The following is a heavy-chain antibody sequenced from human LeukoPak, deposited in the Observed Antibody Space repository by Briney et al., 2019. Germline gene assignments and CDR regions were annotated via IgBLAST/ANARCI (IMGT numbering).Heavy chain of an antibody. CDR2: IIPIFGTA. Sequence: SVKVSCKASGGTFSSYAISWVRQAPGQGLEWMGGIIPIFGTANYAQRFQGRVTITADESTSTAYMELSRLRSDDTAVYYCARDATPDSSGYYYDPSWYFDLWGRGTLVTVSS. D-gene: IGHD3-22*01. V-gene: IGHV1-69*01. J-gene: IGHJ2*01. CDR3: ARDATPDSSGYYYDPSWYFDL. CDR1: GGTFSSYA.